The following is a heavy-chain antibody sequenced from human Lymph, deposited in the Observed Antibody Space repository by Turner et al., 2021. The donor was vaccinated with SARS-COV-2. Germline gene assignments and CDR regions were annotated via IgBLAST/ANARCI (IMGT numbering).Heavy chain of an antibody. CDR3: ARDSSGSGTLDY. D-gene: IGHD3-10*01. CDR1: GFTFNNYP. CDR2: ISYDGSNK. Sequence: QVQLVESGAGVVQPVRSLRLSCAASGFTFNNYPMHWVRLAPGKGLEWVAVISYDGSNKYYADSVKGRFTISRDNSKNTLYLQMNSLRAEDTAVYYCARDSSGSGTLDYWGQGTLVTVSS. V-gene: IGHV3-30-3*01. J-gene: IGHJ4*02.